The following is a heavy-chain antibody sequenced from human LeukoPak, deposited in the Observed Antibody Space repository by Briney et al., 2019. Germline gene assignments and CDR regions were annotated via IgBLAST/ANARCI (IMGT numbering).Heavy chain of an antibody. J-gene: IGHJ4*02. CDR2: ISGSGGST. CDR1: GFTFSSYA. V-gene: IGHV3-23*01. CDR3: AKARRYSSSWTLDY. Sequence: PGGSLRLSCAASGFTFSSYAMSWVRQAPGKGLEWVSAISGSGGSTYYADSVKGRFTISRDNSKNTLYLQMNSLRAEDTAVYYCAKARRYSSSWTLDYWGQGTLVTVSS. D-gene: IGHD6-13*01.